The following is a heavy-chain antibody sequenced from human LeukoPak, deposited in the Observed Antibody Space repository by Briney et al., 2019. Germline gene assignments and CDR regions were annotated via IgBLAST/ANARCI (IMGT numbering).Heavy chain of an antibody. CDR1: GGSISSGGYY. Sequence: PSETLSLTCTVSGGSISSGGYYWSWIRQHPGKGLEWIGSIYYSGSTYYNPSLKSRVTISVDTSKNQFSLKLSSVTAADTAVYYCAREWQQLVLNWFDPWGQGTLVTVSS. CDR2: IYYSGST. V-gene: IGHV4-39*07. J-gene: IGHJ5*02. D-gene: IGHD6-13*01. CDR3: AREWQQLVLNWFDP.